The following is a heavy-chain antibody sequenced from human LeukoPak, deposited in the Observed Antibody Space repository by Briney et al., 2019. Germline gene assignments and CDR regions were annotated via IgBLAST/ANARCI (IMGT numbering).Heavy chain of an antibody. CDR1: GGSISNYW. V-gene: IGHV4-59*01. J-gene: IGHJ4*02. Sequence: PSETLSLTCTVSGGSISNYWWSWIRPPPGKGLDWIGYIFDSGSTNYNPSLKSRVNISVDTSKKQFSLKLSSVTAADTAVYYCARGYSSSWNYFDYWGRGTLVSVSS. D-gene: IGHD6-13*01. CDR3: ARGYSSSWNYFDY. CDR2: IFDSGST.